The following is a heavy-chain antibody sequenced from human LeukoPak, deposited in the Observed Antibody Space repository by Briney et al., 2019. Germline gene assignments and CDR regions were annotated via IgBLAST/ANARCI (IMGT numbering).Heavy chain of an antibody. Sequence: GGSLRLSCAASGFTFTSYGMHWVRQAPGKGLEWVAFIRYDGRNKYYVDSVKGRFTISRDNSKNTLYLQMNSLRAEDTAVYYCAKWADMTTNWFDPWGQGTLVTVSS. CDR3: AKWADMTTNWFDP. D-gene: IGHD4-11*01. CDR1: GFTFTSYG. CDR2: IRYDGRNK. V-gene: IGHV3-30*02. J-gene: IGHJ5*02.